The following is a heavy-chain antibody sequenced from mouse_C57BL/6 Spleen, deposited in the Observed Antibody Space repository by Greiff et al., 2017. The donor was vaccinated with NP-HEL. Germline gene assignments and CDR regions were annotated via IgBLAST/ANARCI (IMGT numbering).Heavy chain of an antibody. CDR2: IYPGSGNT. CDR3: ARYYGSSPFDY. D-gene: IGHD1-1*01. J-gene: IGHJ2*01. Sequence: QVQLKESGPELVKPGASVKISCKASGYSFTSYYIHWVKQRPGQGLEWIGWIYPGSGNTKYNEKFKGKATLTADTSSSTAYMQLSSLTSEDSAVYYCARYYGSSPFDYWGQGTTLTVSS. V-gene: IGHV1-66*01. CDR1: GYSFTSYY.